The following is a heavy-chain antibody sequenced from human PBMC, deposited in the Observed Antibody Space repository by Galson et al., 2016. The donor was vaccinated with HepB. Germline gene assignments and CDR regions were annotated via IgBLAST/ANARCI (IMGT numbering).Heavy chain of an antibody. D-gene: IGHD3-10*01. CDR2: IYPGDSHT. CDR3: ARRLTHDSKIGEIDY. J-gene: IGHJ4*02. CDR1: GYSFTDYW. Sequence: QSGAEVKKPGESLRISCKGSGYSFTDYWIGWVRQMPGKGLEWMGIIYPGDSHTRYSPSFQGQVTISADKSISTAYLQWSSLKASDTAIYYCARRLTHDSKIGEIDYWGQGTLVTVSS. V-gene: IGHV5-51*01.